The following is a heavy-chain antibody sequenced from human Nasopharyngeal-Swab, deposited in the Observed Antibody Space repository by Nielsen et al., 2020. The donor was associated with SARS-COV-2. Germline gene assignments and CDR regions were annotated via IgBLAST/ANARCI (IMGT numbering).Heavy chain of an antibody. V-gene: IGHV3-30-3*01. CDR3: ARDEGCFDY. J-gene: IGHJ4*02. Sequence: GGSLRLSCAASGFTFSSYAMHWVRQAPGKGLEWVAVISYDGSNKYYADSVKGRFTIPRDNSKNTLYLQMNSLRAEDTAVYYCARDEGCFDYWGQGTLVTVSS. D-gene: IGHD2-15*01. CDR1: GFTFSSYA. CDR2: ISYDGSNK.